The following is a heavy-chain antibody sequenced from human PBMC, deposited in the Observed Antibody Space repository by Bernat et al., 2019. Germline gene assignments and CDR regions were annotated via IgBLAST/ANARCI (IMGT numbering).Heavy chain of an antibody. CDR2: IYYSGST. J-gene: IGHJ2*01. CDR1: GGSISSGGYY. Sequence: QVQLQESGPGLVKPSQTLSLTCIVSGGSISSGGYYWSWIRQHPGKGLEWIGYIYYSGSTYYNPSLKSRVTISVDTSKNQFSLKLSSVTAADTAVYYCARESRYYYDSSGYSNWYFDLWGRGTLVTVSS. V-gene: IGHV4-31*03. D-gene: IGHD3-22*01. CDR3: ARESRYYYDSSGYSNWYFDL.